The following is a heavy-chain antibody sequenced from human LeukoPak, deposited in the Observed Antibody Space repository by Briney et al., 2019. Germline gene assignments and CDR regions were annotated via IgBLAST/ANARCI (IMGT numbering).Heavy chain of an antibody. CDR2: IYYSGST. J-gene: IGHJ4*02. D-gene: IGHD3-22*01. Sequence: SETLSLTCTVSGGSISSSSYYWGWIRQPPGKGLEWIGSIYYSGSTYYTPSLKSRVTISVDASKKQFSLKLSSVPAADTAVYYCARRGEGTSMSRFDYWGQGTLVTVSS. V-gene: IGHV4-39*01. CDR3: ARRGEGTSMSRFDY. CDR1: GGSISSSSYY.